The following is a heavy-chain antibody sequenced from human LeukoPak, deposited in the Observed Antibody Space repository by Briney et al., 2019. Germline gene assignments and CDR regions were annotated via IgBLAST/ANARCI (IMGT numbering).Heavy chain of an antibody. V-gene: IGHV4-59*01. CDR3: ARKIGTGTTPFDY. CDR1: GGSISSYY. J-gene: IGHJ4*02. CDR2: IYYSGST. Sequence: SETLSLTCTVSGGSISSYYWSWVRQPPGKGLEWIGYIYYSGSTNYTPSLKSRLTISVDTSKNQFSLKLSSVTSADTAVYYCARKIGTGTTPFDYWRQGTLVTLSS. D-gene: IGHD1-7*01.